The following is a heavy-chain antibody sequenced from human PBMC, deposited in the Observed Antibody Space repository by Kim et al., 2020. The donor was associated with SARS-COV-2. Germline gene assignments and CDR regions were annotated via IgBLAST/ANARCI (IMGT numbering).Heavy chain of an antibody. CDR2: IWDDGSNK. CDR3: AKGGVLRALPFDY. J-gene: IGHJ4*02. CDR1: GFTFSSYG. V-gene: IGHV3-33*06. Sequence: GGSLRLSCAASGFTFSSYGMHWVRQAPGKGLEWVAVIWDDGSNKYYADSVKGRFTISRDNSKNTLYLQMNSMRAEDTAVYDCAKGGVLRALPFDYWGQGT. D-gene: IGHD3-10*01.